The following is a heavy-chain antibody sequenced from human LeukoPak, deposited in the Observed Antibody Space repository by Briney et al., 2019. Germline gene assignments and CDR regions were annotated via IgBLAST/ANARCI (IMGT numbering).Heavy chain of an antibody. J-gene: IGHJ4*02. CDR3: ARGRGYNSFDY. D-gene: IGHD5-24*01. V-gene: IGHV4-34*01. CDR2: INHSGST. CDR1: GGSFSGYY. Sequence: KPSETLSLTCAVYGGSFSGYYWSWIRQPPGKGLEWIGEINHSGSTNYNPSLKSRVTISVDTSKNQFSLKMRSVTAADTAVYYCARGRGYNSFDYWGQGTLVTVSS.